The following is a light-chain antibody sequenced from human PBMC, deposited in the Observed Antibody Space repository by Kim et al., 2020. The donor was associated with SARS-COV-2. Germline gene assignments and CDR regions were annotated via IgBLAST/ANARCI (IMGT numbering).Light chain of an antibody. Sequence: QSALTQPASVSGSPGQSITISCAGTNSDIGSYNLVSWYQQRPGKAPKLMIYEVTKRPSGVSNRFSGSRSGNTASLTISGLQAEDEGDYYCCSHASGSNWAFGGGTQLTVL. V-gene: IGLV2-23*02. CDR2: EVT. CDR1: NSDIGSYNL. CDR3: CSHASGSNWA. J-gene: IGLJ3*02.